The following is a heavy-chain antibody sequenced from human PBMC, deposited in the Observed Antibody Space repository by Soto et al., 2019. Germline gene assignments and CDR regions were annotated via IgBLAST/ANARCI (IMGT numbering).Heavy chain of an antibody. V-gene: IGHV3-23*01. CDR2: ISYSGSST. CDR3: AKDGRVLAATRRIDDAFDI. CDR1: GFSFSNYD. D-gene: IGHD2-15*01. J-gene: IGHJ3*02. Sequence: GGSLRLSCAASGFSFSNYDMNWVRQAPGKGLEWVSTISYSGSSTHYADSVKGRFTISRDNSKNTLYLQMNSLRAEDTAVYYCAKDGRVLAATRRIDDAFDIWGQGTMVTVSS.